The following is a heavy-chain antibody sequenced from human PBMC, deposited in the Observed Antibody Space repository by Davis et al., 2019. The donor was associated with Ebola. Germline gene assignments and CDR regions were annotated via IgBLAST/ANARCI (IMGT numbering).Heavy chain of an antibody. Sequence: SETLSLTCTVSGGSISSGDYYWSWIRQPPGKGLEWIGYIYYSGSTNYNPSLKSRVTISVDTSKNQFSLKLSSVTAANTAVYYCASQHPSMVAFDYWGQGTLVTVSS. V-gene: IGHV4-30-4*01. CDR2: IYYSGST. CDR3: ASQHPSMVAFDY. J-gene: IGHJ4*02. CDR1: GGSISSGDYY. D-gene: IGHD5-12*01.